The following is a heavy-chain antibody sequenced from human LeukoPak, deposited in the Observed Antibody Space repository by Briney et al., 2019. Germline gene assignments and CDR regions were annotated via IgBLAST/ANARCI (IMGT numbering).Heavy chain of an antibody. V-gene: IGHV1-69*05. J-gene: IGHJ4*02. D-gene: IGHD3-22*01. Sequence: SVKVSCKASGGTFSSYAISWVRRAPGQGLEWMGRIIPIFGTANYAQKFQGRVTITTDESTSTAYMELSSLRSEDMAVYYCVRGVHYYDSSGYRRLLDYWGQGTLVTVSS. CDR1: GGTFSSYA. CDR3: VRGVHYYDSSGYRRLLDY. CDR2: IIPIFGTA.